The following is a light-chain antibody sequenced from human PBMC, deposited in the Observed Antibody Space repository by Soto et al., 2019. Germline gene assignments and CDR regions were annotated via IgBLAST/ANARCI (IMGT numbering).Light chain of an antibody. Sequence: IVMTQTPLSSPVTLGQPASISCRSSQSLVHSDGNTYLSWLQQRPGQPPRLPIDNISNRISGVXGXXSGSGAGTDFTTKITRVDAEDVGVYDSVQSTQFPFAFRRGTKVEI. CDR2: NIS. CDR3: VQSTQFPFA. J-gene: IGKJ1*01. V-gene: IGKV2-24*01. CDR1: QSLVHSDGNTY.